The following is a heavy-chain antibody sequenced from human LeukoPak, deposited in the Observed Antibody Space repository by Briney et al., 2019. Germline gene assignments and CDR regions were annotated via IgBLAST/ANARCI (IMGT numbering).Heavy chain of an antibody. CDR2: INTNTGNP. CDR1: GYTFTSYA. D-gene: IGHD5-24*01. CDR3: ASWGGGRDGYNHFDY. V-gene: IGHV7-4-1*02. Sequence: ASVKVSCKASGYTFTSYAMNWVRQAPGQGLEWMGWINTNTGNPTYAQGFTGRSVFSLDTSVSTAYLQISSLKAEDTAVYYCASWGGGRDGYNHFDYWGQGTLVTVSS. J-gene: IGHJ4*02.